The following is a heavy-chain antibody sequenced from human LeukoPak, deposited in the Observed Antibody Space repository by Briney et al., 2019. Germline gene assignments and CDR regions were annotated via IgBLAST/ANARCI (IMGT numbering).Heavy chain of an antibody. J-gene: IGHJ4*02. CDR3: STGAF. V-gene: IGHV3-15*01. CDR2: IKSKTDGGTT. CDR1: EFTFSDDW. Sequence: GGSLRLPCAASEFTFSDDWMSWVRRAPGKGLEWVGRIKSKTDGGTTDYAAPVKGRFTISRDDSKNLLYLQMKSLKTDDTGVYYCSTGAFWGQGTLVTVSS.